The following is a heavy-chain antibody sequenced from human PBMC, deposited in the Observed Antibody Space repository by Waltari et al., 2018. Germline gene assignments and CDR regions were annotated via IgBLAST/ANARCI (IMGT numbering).Heavy chain of an antibody. Sequence: QVQLQESGPGLVKSSQTLSLTCSVSGGSISSEGFSWSLIRQPPGKGLEWTGYIANSGTYYNPSLKSRVTISRDTSKNQIFLKLSSVTAADTAVYYCARSGYRYGWGYYYGMDVWGQGTTVTVSS. CDR3: ARSGYRYGWGYYYGMDV. CDR2: IANSGT. V-gene: IGHV4-31*03. D-gene: IGHD5-18*01. CDR1: GGSISSEGFS. J-gene: IGHJ6*02.